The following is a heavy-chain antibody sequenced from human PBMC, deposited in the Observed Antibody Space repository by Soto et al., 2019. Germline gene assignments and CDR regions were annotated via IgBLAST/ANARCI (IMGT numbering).Heavy chain of an antibody. V-gene: IGHV3-15*07. D-gene: IGHD3-10*01. CDR2: IKSKADGGTV. CDR3: TWRPKAGDAGVEPLAY. Sequence: EVRLVESGGGSVKPQGSLRLSCAASGLRFSDAWMNWVRQTPGKGLEWVGRIKSKADGGTVDYAAPVNGRFTISRDDSENMLYLHMNSLKADDTGIYYCTWRPKAGDAGVEPLAYWGQGALVTVSS. J-gene: IGHJ4*02. CDR1: GLRFSDAW.